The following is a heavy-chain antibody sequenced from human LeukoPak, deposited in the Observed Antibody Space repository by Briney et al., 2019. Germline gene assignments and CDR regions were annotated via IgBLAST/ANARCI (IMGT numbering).Heavy chain of an antibody. CDR2: IFHTGTT. Sequence: SETLSLTYTVSGGSLTLGGHYWTWIRQLPGKGLEWIGYIFHTGTTYYNPSLKSQISMSLDTSKNQFYLKLRSVTAADTAIYFCARGGYSGFDFNFDYWGQGTLVTVSS. D-gene: IGHD5-12*01. J-gene: IGHJ4*02. V-gene: IGHV4-31*01. CDR3: ARGGYSGFDFNFDY. CDR1: GGSLTLGGHY.